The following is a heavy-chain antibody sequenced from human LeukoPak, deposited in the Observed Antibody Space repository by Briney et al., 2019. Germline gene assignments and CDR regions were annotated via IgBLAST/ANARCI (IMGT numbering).Heavy chain of an antibody. Sequence: SETLSLTCTVSGGSISSSSYYWGWIRQPPGKGLEWIGSIYYSGSTYYNPSLKSRVTISVYTSKNQFSLKLSSVTAADTAVYYCARRLAGHYDSIRYFDYWGQGTPVTVSS. V-gene: IGHV4-39*01. CDR2: IYYSGST. CDR1: GGSISSSSYY. J-gene: IGHJ4*02. CDR3: ARRLAGHYDSIRYFDY. D-gene: IGHD3-22*01.